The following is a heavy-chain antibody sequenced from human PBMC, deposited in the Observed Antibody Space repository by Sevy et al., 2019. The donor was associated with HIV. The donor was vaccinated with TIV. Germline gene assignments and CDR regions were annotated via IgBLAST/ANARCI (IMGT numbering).Heavy chain of an antibody. D-gene: IGHD2-8*01. CDR2: LSFGGGKL. V-gene: IGHV3-23*01. J-gene: IGHJ4*02. Sequence: GGSRRLSCEALGFTFINYSIGWVGRIQGRGRSWAPTLSFGGGKLINEDSVKGRFTMSRDDSKNAVYLQMNNLRVEDTAIYYCAREGCTKPHDYWGQGTLVTVSS. CDR3: AREGCTKPHDY. CDR1: GFTFINYS.